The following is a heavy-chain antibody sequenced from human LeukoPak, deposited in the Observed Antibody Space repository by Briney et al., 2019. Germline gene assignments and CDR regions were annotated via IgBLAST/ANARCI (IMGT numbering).Heavy chain of an antibody. V-gene: IGHV1-69*13. CDR1: GGTFSSYA. D-gene: IGHD6-13*01. CDR3: ARIYSSSWYGGDY. J-gene: IGHJ4*02. CDR2: IIPIFGAA. Sequence: GASVKVSCKASGGTFSSYAISWVRQAPGQGLEWMGGIIPIFGAANYAQKFQGRVTITADESTSTAYMELSSLRSEDTAVYYCARIYSSSWYGGDYWGQGTLVTVSS.